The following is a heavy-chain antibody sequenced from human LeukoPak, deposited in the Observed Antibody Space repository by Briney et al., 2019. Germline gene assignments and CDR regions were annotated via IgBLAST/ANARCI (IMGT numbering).Heavy chain of an antibody. CDR3: GYYYGSGSQYDYYYYYMDV. Sequence: GASVKVSCKASGGTFSSYAISWVRQAPGQGLEWMGGIIPIFGTANYAQKFQGRVTINTDESTSTAYMELSSLRSEDTAVYYCGYYYGSGSQYDYYYYYMDVWGKGTTVTVSS. CDR2: IIPIFGTA. J-gene: IGHJ6*03. D-gene: IGHD3-10*01. CDR1: GGTFSSYA. V-gene: IGHV1-69*05.